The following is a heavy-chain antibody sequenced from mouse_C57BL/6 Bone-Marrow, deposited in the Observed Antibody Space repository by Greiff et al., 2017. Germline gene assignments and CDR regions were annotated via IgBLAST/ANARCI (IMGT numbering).Heavy chain of an antibody. CDR1: GYTFTSYW. Sequence: QVQLQQPGAELVKPGASVKLSCKASGYTFTSYWMQWVKQRPGQGLEWIGEIDPSDSYTNYNQKFKGKATLTVDTSSSTAYMQLSSLTSEDSAVYYCAREGFITTVVATDWYFDVWGTGTTVTVSS. CDR2: IDPSDSYT. J-gene: IGHJ1*03. V-gene: IGHV1-50*01. D-gene: IGHD1-1*01. CDR3: AREGFITTVVATDWYFDV.